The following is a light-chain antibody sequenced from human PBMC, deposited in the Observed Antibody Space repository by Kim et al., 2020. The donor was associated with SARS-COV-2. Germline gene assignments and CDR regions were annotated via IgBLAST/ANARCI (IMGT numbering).Light chain of an antibody. CDR3: QSYDSSLSGVV. J-gene: IGLJ2*01. V-gene: IGLV1-40*01. Sequence: QRVTLASTGGSSNIGAGYDVHWYQQLPGTAPKLLIYGNSNRPSGVPDRFSGSKSGTSASLAITGLQAEDEADYYCQSYDSSLSGVVFGGGTQLTVL. CDR1: SSNIGAGYD. CDR2: GNS.